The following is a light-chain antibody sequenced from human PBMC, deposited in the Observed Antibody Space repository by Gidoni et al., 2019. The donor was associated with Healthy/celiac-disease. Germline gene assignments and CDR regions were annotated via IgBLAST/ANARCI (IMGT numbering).Light chain of an antibody. CDR1: QSVSSY. J-gene: IGKJ1*01. V-gene: IGKV3-11*01. CDR2: DAS. CDR3: QQRSNWLWT. Sequence: EIVLTQSPATLSLSPGARATLSCRASQSVSSYLAWYQQKPGQAPRLLIYDASNRATGIPARFRGSGSGTDFTLTISSLGPEDFAVYYCQQRSNWLWTFGQGTKVEIK.